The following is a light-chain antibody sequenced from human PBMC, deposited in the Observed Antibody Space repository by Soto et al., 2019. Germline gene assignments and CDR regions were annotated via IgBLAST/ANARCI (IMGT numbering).Light chain of an antibody. J-gene: IGKJ1*01. CDR2: AAS. V-gene: IGKV1-39*01. Sequence: DIQMTQSPSSLSAYARARVRITCRASQIISTYLNWYQQRAGLAPRLLIYAASSLQSGVPPKFSGSGSGTDFTLTISSLQTEDFATYFCKQTYSAPPTFGQGTKVDIK. CDR3: KQTYSAPPT. CDR1: QIISTY.